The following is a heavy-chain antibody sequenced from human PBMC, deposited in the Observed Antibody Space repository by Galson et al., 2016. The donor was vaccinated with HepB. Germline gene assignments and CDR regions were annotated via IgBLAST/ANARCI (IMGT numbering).Heavy chain of an antibody. J-gene: IGHJ6*02. CDR2: IIPILGIA. CDR1: GGTFSSYA. V-gene: IGHV1-69*04. D-gene: IGHD5-18*01. CDR3: ARDKLAPRSYGRDYYFGMEV. Sequence: SVKVSCKASGGTFSSYAISWVRQAPGQGLEWMGRIIPILGIANYAQKLQGRVTITAYKSTSTAYMALSSPGSEDTAVYYGARDKLAPRSYGRDYYFGMEVWGQGTTVTVSS.